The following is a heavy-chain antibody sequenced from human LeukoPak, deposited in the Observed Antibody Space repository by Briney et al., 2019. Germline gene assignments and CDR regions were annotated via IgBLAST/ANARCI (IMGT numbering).Heavy chain of an antibody. V-gene: IGHV3-7*01. J-gene: IGHJ3*02. Sequence: GSLRLSCAASGFTFSNYWMSWVRQAPGKGLEWVANIKQYGSEKYYVDSVKGRFTISRDNAKNSLYLQMNSLRAEDTAVYYCARGDYFGSGTSFIDAFDIWGQGTMVTVS. CDR3: ARGDYFGSGTSFIDAFDI. CDR1: GFTFSNYW. CDR2: IKQYGSEK. D-gene: IGHD3-10*01.